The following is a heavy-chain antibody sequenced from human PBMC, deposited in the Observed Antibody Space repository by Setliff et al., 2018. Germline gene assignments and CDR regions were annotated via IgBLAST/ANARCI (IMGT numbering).Heavy chain of an antibody. Sequence: SETLSLTCTVSGGSISISGYFWGWIRQPPGKGLEWIGSTSYSGTTYSNSSLKSRLSISVDTSKNQFSLRLTSVTAADTAVYYCARSRGYNYDSSGYYYDNYYYYYMDVWGKGTTVTVSS. CDR2: TSYSGTT. D-gene: IGHD3-22*01. V-gene: IGHV4-39*01. CDR3: ARSRGYNYDSSGYYYDNYYYYYMDV. J-gene: IGHJ6*03. CDR1: GGSISISGYF.